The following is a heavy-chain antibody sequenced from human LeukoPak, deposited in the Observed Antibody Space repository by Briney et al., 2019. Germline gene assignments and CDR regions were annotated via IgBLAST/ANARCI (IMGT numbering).Heavy chain of an antibody. D-gene: IGHD3-10*01. CDR2: IKKDGSEK. Sequence: PGGSLRLSCAASGFTFSSYWMSWVRQAPGKGLEWVANIKKDGSEKYYVDSVKGRFTISRDNSKNTLYLQMNSLRAEDTAVYYCAKVPSGNYYGSGSYNNWFDPWGQGTLVTVSS. V-gene: IGHV3-7*03. CDR1: GFTFSSYW. CDR3: AKVPSGNYYGSGSYNNWFDP. J-gene: IGHJ5*02.